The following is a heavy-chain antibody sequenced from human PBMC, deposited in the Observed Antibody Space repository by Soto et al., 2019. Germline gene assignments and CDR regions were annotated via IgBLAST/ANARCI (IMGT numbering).Heavy chain of an antibody. V-gene: IGHV1-8*01. CDR2: MNPNSGNT. CDR1: GYTFTSYD. CDR3: AGGSSWYYGPKQYNWFDP. D-gene: IGHD6-13*01. Sequence: ASVKVSCKASGYTFTSYDINWVRQATGQGLEWMGWMNPNSGNTGYAQKFQGRVTMTRNTSISTAYMELSSLRSEDTAVYYCAGGSSWYYGPKQYNWFDPWGQGTLVTVSS. J-gene: IGHJ5*02.